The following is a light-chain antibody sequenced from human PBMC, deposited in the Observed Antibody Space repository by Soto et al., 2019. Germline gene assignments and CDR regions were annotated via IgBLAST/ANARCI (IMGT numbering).Light chain of an antibody. CDR2: EVS. Sequence: QSALTQPASVSGSPGQSITISCTGTSSDVGGYNYVSWYQQHPGKAPKLMIYEVSNRPSGVSNRFSGSKSGNTASLTISGLQAEDEADYYCSSYTSSSTAVVFGGGTKLCVL. J-gene: IGLJ2*01. CDR3: SSYTSSSTAVV. V-gene: IGLV2-14*01. CDR1: SSDVGGYNY.